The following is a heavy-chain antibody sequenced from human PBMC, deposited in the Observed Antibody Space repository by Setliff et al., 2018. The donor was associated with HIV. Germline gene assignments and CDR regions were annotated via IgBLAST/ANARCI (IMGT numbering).Heavy chain of an antibody. Sequence: PSETLSLTCTVSGGSISNSRYYWSWIRQPPGKGLEWIGSIYYSGSTYYNPSLKSRVTISVDTSKNQFSLKLKSVTAADTAVYYCGRWGHGYTGGFDYWGQGTLVTVSS. J-gene: IGHJ4*02. CDR1: GGSISNSRYY. V-gene: IGHV4-39*01. CDR2: IYYSGST. CDR3: GRWGHGYTGGFDY. D-gene: IGHD5-12*01.